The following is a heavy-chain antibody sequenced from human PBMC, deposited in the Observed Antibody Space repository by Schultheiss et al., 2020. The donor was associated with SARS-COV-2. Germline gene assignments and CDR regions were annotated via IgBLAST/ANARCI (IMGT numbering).Heavy chain of an antibody. V-gene: IGHV3-73*01. D-gene: IGHD4-23*01. CDR2: IRSKANSYAT. CDR1: GFTFSSYA. J-gene: IGHJ3*02. Sequence: GGSLRLSCAASGFTFSSYAMSWVRQASGKGLEWVGRIRSKANSYATAYAASVKGRFTISRDDSKNTAYLQMNSLKTEDTAVYYCTTPYGGKRDDAFDIWGQGTMVTVSS. CDR3: TTPYGGKRDDAFDI.